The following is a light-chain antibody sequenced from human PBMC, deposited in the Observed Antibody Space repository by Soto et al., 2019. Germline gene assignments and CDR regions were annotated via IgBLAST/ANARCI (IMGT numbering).Light chain of an antibody. CDR1: QIISSY. CDR3: QQSYSTPYT. V-gene: IGKV1-39*01. Sequence: DIQMTQPPSSLSASVGDRVTITCRASQIISSYLNWNQQKPGKAPKLLIYAASSLQSGVPSRFSGSGSGTDFTLTISSLQPEDFATYYCQQSYSTPYTFGQGTKLEIK. CDR2: AAS. J-gene: IGKJ2*01.